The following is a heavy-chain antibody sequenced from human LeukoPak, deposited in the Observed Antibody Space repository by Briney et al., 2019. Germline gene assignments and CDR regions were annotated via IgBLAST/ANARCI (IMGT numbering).Heavy chain of an antibody. CDR2: IYPGDSDT. V-gene: IGHV5-51*01. Sequence: GESPKISCKGSGYSFTSYWIGWVRQMPGKGLEWMGIIYPGDSDTRYSPSFQGQVTISADKSISTAYLQWSSLKASDTAMYYCAREGSLRYFDWLLYPYYFDYWGQGTLVTVSS. CDR3: AREGSLRYFDWLLYPYYFDY. J-gene: IGHJ4*02. CDR1: GYSFTSYW. D-gene: IGHD3-9*01.